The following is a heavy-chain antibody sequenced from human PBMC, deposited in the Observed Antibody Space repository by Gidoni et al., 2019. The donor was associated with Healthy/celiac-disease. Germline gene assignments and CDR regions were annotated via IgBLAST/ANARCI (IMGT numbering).Heavy chain of an antibody. D-gene: IGHD6-13*01. CDR2: IYYSGST. J-gene: IGHJ5*02. Sequence: QLQLQESGPGLVKPSETLSLTCTVSGGSISSSSYYWGWIRPPPGKGREWIGSIYYSGSTYYNPSLKSRVTISVDTSKNQFSLKLSSVTAADTAVYYCARQEQQLVNWFDPWGQGTLVTVSS. V-gene: IGHV4-39*01. CDR1: GGSISSSSYY. CDR3: ARQEQQLVNWFDP.